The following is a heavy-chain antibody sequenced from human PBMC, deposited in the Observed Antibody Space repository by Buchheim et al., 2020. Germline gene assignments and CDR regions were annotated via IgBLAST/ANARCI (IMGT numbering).Heavy chain of an antibody. CDR2: INSNGKST. J-gene: IGHJ4*02. CDR3: ARDSNWTPDY. V-gene: IGHV3-48*03. CDR1: GFTFSSYE. Sequence: EVQLVESGGGLVQLGGSLRLSCAASGFTFSSYEMNWVRQAPGKGLEWVSYINSNGKSTYYADSVKGRFIISRDNAKNSLYLQMNSLRVDDTAIYYCARDSNWTPDYWGQGTL. D-gene: IGHD1-20*01.